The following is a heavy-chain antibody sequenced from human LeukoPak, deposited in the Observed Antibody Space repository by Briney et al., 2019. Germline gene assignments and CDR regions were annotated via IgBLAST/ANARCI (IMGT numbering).Heavy chain of an antibody. V-gene: IGHV6-1*01. D-gene: IGHD6-19*01. CDR2: TYYRSKWYN. CDR1: GDSDSSNSAA. J-gene: IGHJ3*02. CDR3: ARDIVLVAGIFDAFDI. Sequence: SQTLSLTCAISGDSDSSNSAAWNWIRQSPSRGLEWLGRTYYRSKWYNDYAVSVKSRITINPDTSKNQFSLQLNSVTPEDTAVYYCARDIVLVAGIFDAFDIWGQGTMVTVSS.